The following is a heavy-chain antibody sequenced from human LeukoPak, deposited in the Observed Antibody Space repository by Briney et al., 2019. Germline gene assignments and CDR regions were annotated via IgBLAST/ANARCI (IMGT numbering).Heavy chain of an antibody. CDR3: ARSVYYDFWSGYYKELDY. V-gene: IGHV1-8*02. D-gene: IGHD3-3*01. CDR2: MNPNSGNT. Sequence: ASVKVSCKASGYTFTSYDINWVRQATGQGLEWMGWMNPNSGNTGYAQKLQGRVTMTTDTSTSTAYMELRSLRSDDTAVYYCARSVYYDFWSGYYKELDYWGQGTLVTVSS. J-gene: IGHJ4*02. CDR1: GYTFTSYD.